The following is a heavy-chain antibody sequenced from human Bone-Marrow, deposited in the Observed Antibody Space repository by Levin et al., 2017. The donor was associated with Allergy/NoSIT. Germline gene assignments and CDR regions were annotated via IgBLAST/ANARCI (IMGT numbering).Heavy chain of an antibody. D-gene: IGHD2-2*01. V-gene: IGHV3-53*01. CDR1: GITVGNNY. CDR3: ASARPETSLGY. J-gene: IGHJ4*02. Sequence: GGSLRLSCAASGITVGNNYMSWVRQAPGKGLEWVSHIYSSGVTRHADSSRGRFTISRNSSKNTVCRQMSRLGVEDTGVYYCASARPETSLGYWGQGTLVTVSS. CDR2: IYSSGVT.